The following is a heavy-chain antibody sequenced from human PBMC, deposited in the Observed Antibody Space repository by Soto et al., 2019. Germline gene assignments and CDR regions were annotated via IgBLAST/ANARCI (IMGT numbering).Heavy chain of an antibody. CDR3: AIGYCSGGSCPMDGDY. CDR2: ISYDGSNK. CDR1: GFTFSSYG. V-gene: IGHV3-30*03. J-gene: IGHJ4*02. Sequence: GGSLRLSCAASGFTFSSYGMHWVRQAPGKGLEWVAVISYDGSNKYYADSVKGRFTISRDNSKNTLYLQMNSLRAEDTAVYYCAIGYCSGGSCPMDGDYWGQGTLVTVSS. D-gene: IGHD2-15*01.